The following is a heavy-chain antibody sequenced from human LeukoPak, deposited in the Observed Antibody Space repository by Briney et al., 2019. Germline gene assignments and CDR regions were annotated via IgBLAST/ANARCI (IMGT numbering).Heavy chain of an antibody. CDR1: GGPINSGDYH. J-gene: IGHJ5*02. CDR2: IYYTGNT. CDR3: AREGPIAAAGTGWFDP. D-gene: IGHD6-13*01. V-gene: IGHV4-30-4*01. Sequence: PSETLSLTCTVSGGPINSGDYHWSWIRQSPGKGLEWIGYIYYTGNTDYNPSLKSRVTISVDTSKNQFSLRLSSVTAADAAVYYCAREGPIAAAGTGWFDPWGQGTLVTVAS.